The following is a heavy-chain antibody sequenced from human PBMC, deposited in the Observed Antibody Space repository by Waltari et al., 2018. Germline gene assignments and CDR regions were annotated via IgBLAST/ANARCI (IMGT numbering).Heavy chain of an antibody. Sequence: EEQLVESGGGLAQPGESLRLSCAASGFTFSRYWMDWVRQAPGKGLEWVSVIYSGGSTYYADSVKGRFTISRDNSKNTLYLQMNSLRAEDTAVYYCARAARGSPYYFDYWGQGTLVTVSS. J-gene: IGHJ4*02. V-gene: IGHV3-66*01. CDR1: GFTFSRYW. CDR3: ARAARGSPYYFDY. D-gene: IGHD3-10*01. CDR2: IYSGGST.